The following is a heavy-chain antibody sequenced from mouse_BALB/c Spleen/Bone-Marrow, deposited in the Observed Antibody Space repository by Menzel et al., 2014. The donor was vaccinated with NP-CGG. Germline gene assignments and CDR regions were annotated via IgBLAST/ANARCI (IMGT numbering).Heavy chain of an antibody. D-gene: IGHD1-2*01. CDR1: GYSFTSYR. CDR2: IHPSDSET. V-gene: IGHV1-61*01. Sequence: ALLQQSGAELVRPGASVKLSCKASGYSFTSYRMNWVKQRPGQGLAWIGMIHPSDSETRLNQKFKDKATLTVDKSSSTAYMQLSSPTSEDSAVYYCAREGWDYDGCDYWGQGTTLTVSS. CDR3: AREGWDYDGCDY. J-gene: IGHJ2*01.